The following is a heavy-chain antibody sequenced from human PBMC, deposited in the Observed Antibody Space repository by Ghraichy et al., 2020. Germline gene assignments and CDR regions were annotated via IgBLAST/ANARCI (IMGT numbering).Heavy chain of an antibody. CDR3: ARKAKYYDILTGYARLYNLFDS. V-gene: IGHV4-34*01. CDR2: INHSGST. Sequence: SETLSLTCAVYGGSFSGYYWSWIRQPPGKGLEWIGEINHSGSTNYNPSLKSRVTISVDTSKNQFSLKLSSVTAADTAVYYCARKAKYYDILTGYARLYNLFDSWGQGTLVTVSS. D-gene: IGHD3-9*01. CDR1: GGSFSGYY. J-gene: IGHJ5*01.